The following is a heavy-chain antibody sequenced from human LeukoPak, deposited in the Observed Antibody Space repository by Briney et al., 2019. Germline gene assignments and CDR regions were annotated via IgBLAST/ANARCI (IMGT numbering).Heavy chain of an antibody. J-gene: IGHJ5*02. CDR3: ARSAERLIVVVPAARTNRFDP. V-gene: IGHV1-69*05. CDR1: GGTFSSYA. Sequence: SVKVSCKASGGTFSSYAISWVRQAPGQGLEWMGGIIPIFGTANYAQKFQGRVTITTDESTSTAYMELSSLRSEDTAVYYCARSAERLIVVVPAARTNRFDPWGQGTLVTVSS. CDR2: IIPIFGTA. D-gene: IGHD2-2*01.